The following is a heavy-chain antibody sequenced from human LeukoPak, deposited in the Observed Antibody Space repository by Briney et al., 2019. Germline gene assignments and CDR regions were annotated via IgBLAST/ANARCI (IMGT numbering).Heavy chain of an antibody. V-gene: IGHV1-69*04. CDR3: ARPIKPGAVAGYYFDY. Sequence: SVKVSCKASGGTFSSYAISWVRQAPGQGLEWMGRIIPILGIANYAQKFQGRVTITADKSTSTAYMELSSLRSEDTAVYYCARPIKPGAVAGYYFDYWGQGTLVTVSS. CDR1: GGTFSSYA. CDR2: IIPILGIA. J-gene: IGHJ4*02. D-gene: IGHD6-19*01.